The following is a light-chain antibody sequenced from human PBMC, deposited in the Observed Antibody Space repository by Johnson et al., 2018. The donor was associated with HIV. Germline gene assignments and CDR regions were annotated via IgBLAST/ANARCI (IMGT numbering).Light chain of an antibody. V-gene: IGLV1-51*01. CDR2: DNN. Sequence: QSVLTQPPSVSAATGQKVTISCSGSSSNIGNNYVSWYQQVPGAAPKLLIYDNNKRPSGIPDRFSGSKSGTSATLGITGLQTGDEAEYYCGTWDSSLRVGFFGTGTKVTVL. J-gene: IGLJ1*01. CDR1: SSNIGNNY. CDR3: GTWDSSLRVGF.